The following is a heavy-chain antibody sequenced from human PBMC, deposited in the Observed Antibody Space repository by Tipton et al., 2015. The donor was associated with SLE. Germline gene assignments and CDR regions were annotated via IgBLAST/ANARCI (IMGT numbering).Heavy chain of an antibody. Sequence: TLSLTCTVSGDSISSDAYRWGWIRQPPGKGMEWIGTIYYFGSTYYSPSLTRPVTISLDPPKNQFSLKVNSVTAADTAVYFCARDGVAATGTIFDYWGQGTLVTVSS. D-gene: IGHD1/OR15-1a*01. CDR2: IYYFGST. CDR1: GDSISSDAYR. V-gene: IGHV4-39*07. CDR3: ARDGVAATGTIFDY. J-gene: IGHJ4*02.